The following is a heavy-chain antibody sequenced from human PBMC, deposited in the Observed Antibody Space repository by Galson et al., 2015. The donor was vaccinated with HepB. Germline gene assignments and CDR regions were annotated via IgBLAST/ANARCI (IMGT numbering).Heavy chain of an antibody. CDR3: ARGGRDQVLREVYFDL. Sequence: SLRLSCAASGFTFNTYGMNWVRQAPGKGLEWVSSLSSGGSYIYYAESVKGRFIISRDNAKNSLYLQLNSLRAEDKAVYFCARGGRDQVLREVYFDLWGQGSLVTVSS. D-gene: IGHD2-2*01. V-gene: IGHV3-21*01. CDR2: LSSGGSYI. J-gene: IGHJ4*02. CDR1: GFTFNTYG.